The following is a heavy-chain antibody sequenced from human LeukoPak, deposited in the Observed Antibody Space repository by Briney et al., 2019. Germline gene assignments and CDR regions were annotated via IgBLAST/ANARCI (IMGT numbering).Heavy chain of an antibody. D-gene: IGHD6-19*01. CDR1: GFTFSSYA. CDR3: ARTRGSGWSGRWFDP. J-gene: IGHJ5*02. Sequence: GGSLRLSCAASGFTFSSYAMSWVRQAPGKGLEWVSYISSSGSTIYYADSVKGRFTISRDNAKNSLYLQMNSLRAEDTAVYYCARTRGSGWSGRWFDPWGQGTLVTVSS. CDR2: ISSSGSTI. V-gene: IGHV3-48*04.